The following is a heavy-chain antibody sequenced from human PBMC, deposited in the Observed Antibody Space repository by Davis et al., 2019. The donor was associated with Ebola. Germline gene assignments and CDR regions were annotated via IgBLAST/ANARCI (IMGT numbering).Heavy chain of an antibody. J-gene: IGHJ6*03. D-gene: IGHD7-27*01. V-gene: IGHV3-23*01. CDR2: ISGSGGST. CDR3: AKGSNWGRGYYYMDV. CDR1: GFTFSSYA. Sequence: PGGSLRLSCAASGFTFSSYAMSWVRQAPGKGLEWVSAISGSGGSTYYADSVKGRFTISRDNSKNTLYLQMNSLRAEDTAVYYCAKGSNWGRGYYYMDVWGKGTTVTVSS.